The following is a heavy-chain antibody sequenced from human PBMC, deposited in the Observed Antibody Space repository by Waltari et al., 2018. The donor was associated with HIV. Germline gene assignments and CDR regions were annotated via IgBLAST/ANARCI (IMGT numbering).Heavy chain of an antibody. J-gene: IGHJ5*02. CDR3: ARGLNWPFWSGLNWFDP. CDR2: IYYSGST. Sequence: QLQLQESGPGLVKPSETLSLTCTVSGGSISSSSYYWGWLRQPPGKGREWIGSIYYSGSTYYNPSLKSRVTISVDTSKNHFSLKLSSVTAADTAVYYCARGLNWPFWSGLNWFDPWGQGTLVTVSS. D-gene: IGHD3-3*01. V-gene: IGHV4-39*07. CDR1: GGSISSSSYY.